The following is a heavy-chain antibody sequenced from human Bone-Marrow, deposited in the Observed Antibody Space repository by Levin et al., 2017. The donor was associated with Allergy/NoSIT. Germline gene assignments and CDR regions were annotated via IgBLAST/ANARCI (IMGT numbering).Heavy chain of an antibody. V-gene: IGHV3-30*04. CDR2: ISYDGTNT. D-gene: IGHD3-22*01. Sequence: GGSLRLSCAASGFTFSTYTLHWVRQAAGKGLEWVALISYDGTNTYYADSVKGRFTISRDNSNDTLYLQMNSLRPEDTAVYFCARADYPYYPVDYWGLGTLVTVSS. J-gene: IGHJ4*02. CDR1: GFTFSTYT. CDR3: ARADYPYYPVDY.